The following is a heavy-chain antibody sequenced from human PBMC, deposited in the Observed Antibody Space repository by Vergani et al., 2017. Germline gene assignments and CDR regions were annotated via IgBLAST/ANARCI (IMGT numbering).Heavy chain of an antibody. V-gene: IGHV4-59*08. J-gene: IGHJ4*02. D-gene: IGHD2-2*01. CDR1: GGPISSYY. Sequence: QVQLQESGPGLVKPSETLSLTCTVSGGPISSYYWSWIRQPPGKGLEWIGYIYYSGSTNYNPSLKSRVTISVDTSKNQFSLKLSSVTAADTAVYYCARTAALYYFAYWCQGTLVSVSS. CDR3: ARTAALYYFAY. CDR2: IYYSGST.